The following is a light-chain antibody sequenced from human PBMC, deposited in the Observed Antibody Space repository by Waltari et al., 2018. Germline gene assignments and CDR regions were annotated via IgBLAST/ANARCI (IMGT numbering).Light chain of an antibody. J-gene: IGLJ2*01. CDR3: QVWDFSVDHV. Sequence: YVLPPPPSGSVAPGQPARISCGGITLGRNSVHWYQHNPGPAPVLVVSVECDRPSGIPERFSGSKSGNTATLTITRVEAGDEADYYCQVWDFSVDHVFGGGTKLTVL. CDR2: VEC. CDR1: TLGRNS. V-gene: IGLV3-21*02.